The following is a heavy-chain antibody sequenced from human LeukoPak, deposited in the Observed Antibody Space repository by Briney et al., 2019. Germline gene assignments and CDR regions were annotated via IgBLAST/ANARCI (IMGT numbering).Heavy chain of an antibody. CDR1: GFMFSSFA. CDR3: AKGQGGWLVSYFDY. V-gene: IGHV3-23*01. CDR2: ISDSGGST. D-gene: IGHD3-3*01. J-gene: IGHJ4*02. Sequence: RGSLRLSCAASGFMFSSFAMNWVRQAPGKGLEWVSGISDSGGSTYYADSLKGRFTISRDNPKNTLYLQMNSLRAEDTAVYYCAKGQGGWLVSYFDYWGQGSLVTVSS.